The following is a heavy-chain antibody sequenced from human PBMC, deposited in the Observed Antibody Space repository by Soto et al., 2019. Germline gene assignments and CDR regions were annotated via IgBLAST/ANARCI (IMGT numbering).Heavy chain of an antibody. CDR1: GFTFSDYY. Sequence: LRLSCAASGFTFSDYYMSWIRQAPGKGLEWVSYISSSSSYTNYADSVKGRFTISRDNAKNSLYLQMNSLRDEDTAVYYCARVMSAAGNKFDYWGQGTLVTVSS. CDR3: ARVMSAAGNKFDY. V-gene: IGHV3-11*06. CDR2: ISSSSSYT. D-gene: IGHD6-13*01. J-gene: IGHJ4*02.